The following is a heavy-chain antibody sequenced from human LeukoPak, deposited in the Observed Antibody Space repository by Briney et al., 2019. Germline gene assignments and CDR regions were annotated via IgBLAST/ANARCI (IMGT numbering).Heavy chain of an antibody. D-gene: IGHD3-22*01. CDR1: GGTFSSYA. CDR2: IIPILGIA. J-gene: IGHJ4*02. CDR3: ARSRYYDSCGYLDY. Sequence: GASVKVSCKASGGTFSSYAISWVRQAPGQGLEWMGRIIPILGIANYAQKFQGRVTITADKSTSTAYMELSSLRSEDTAVYYCARSRYYDSCGYLDYWGQGTLVTVSS. V-gene: IGHV1-69*04.